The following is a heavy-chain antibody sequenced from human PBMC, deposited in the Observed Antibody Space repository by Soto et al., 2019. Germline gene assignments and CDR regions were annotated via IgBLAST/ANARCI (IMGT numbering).Heavy chain of an antibody. J-gene: IGHJ5*02. D-gene: IGHD3-10*01. CDR2: INHSGST. CDR3: ARGRVVRGVIIWSFGWFDP. CDR1: GGSFSGYY. Sequence: SETLSLTCAVYGGSFSGYYWSWIRQPPGKGLEWIGEINHSGSTNYNPSLKSRVTISVDTSKNQFSLKLSSVTAADTAVYYCARGRVVRGVIIWSFGWFDPWGQGTLVTVSS. V-gene: IGHV4-34*01.